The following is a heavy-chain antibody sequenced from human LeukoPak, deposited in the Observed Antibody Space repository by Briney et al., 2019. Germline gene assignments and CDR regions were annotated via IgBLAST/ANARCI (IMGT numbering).Heavy chain of an antibody. CDR3: ARVRTRDGFDV. CDR2: IIPMLGTV. V-gene: IGHV1-69*08. CDR1: GGTFSSYP. D-gene: IGHD1-1*01. J-gene: IGHJ3*01. Sequence: GASVKVSCKASGGTFSSYPISWVRQAPGQGLEWMGRIIPMLGTVNNAQKFQARLTITADNSTNTAYMELSNLRSEDTALYFCARVRTRDGFDVWGQGTMVTVSS.